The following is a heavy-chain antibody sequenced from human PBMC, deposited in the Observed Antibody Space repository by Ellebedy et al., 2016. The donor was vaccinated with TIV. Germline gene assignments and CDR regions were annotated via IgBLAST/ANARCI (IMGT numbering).Heavy chain of an antibody. CDR1: GGSFSGYY. D-gene: IGHD6-19*01. CDR2: INHSGST. V-gene: IGHV4-34*01. J-gene: IGHJ3*02. Sequence: SETLSLXCAVYGGSFSGYYWSWIRQPPGKGLEWIGEINHSGSTNYNPSLKSRVTISVDTSKNQFSLKLSSVTAADTAVYYCARHHQAGAFDIWGQGTMVTVSS. CDR3: ARHHQAGAFDI.